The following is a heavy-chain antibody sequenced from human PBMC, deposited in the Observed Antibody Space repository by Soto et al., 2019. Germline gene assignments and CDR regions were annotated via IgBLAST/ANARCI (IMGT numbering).Heavy chain of an antibody. Sequence: LSLTCTVSGGSISSYYWSWIRQPPGKALEWLALIYWDDDKRYSPSLKSRLTITKDTSKNQVVLTMTNMDPVDTATYYCAHEDSSSWHWGQGTLVTVSS. V-gene: IGHV2-5*08. CDR2: IYWDDDK. J-gene: IGHJ4*02. CDR1: GGSISSYYW. D-gene: IGHD6-13*01. CDR3: AHEDSSSWH.